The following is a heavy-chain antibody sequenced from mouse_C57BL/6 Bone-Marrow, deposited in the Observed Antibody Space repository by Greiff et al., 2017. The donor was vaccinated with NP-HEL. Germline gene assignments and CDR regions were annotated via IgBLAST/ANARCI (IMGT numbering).Heavy chain of an antibody. CDR2: ISYDGSN. V-gene: IGHV3-6*01. CDR1: GYSITSGYY. Sequence: ESGPGLVKPSQSLSLTCSVTGYSITSGYYWNWIRQFPGNNLEWMGYISYDGSNNYNPALKNRISITRDTSKNQFFLKLNSVTTEDTATYYCARDLVAMDYWGQGTSVTVSS. CDR3: ARDLVAMDY. J-gene: IGHJ4*01.